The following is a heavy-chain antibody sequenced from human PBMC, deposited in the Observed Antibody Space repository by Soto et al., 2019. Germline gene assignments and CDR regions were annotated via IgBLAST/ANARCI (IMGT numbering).Heavy chain of an antibody. Sequence: EVQLVESGGGLVQPRGSLRLSCAASGFTFSSYWMSWVRQAPGKGLEWVANIKQDGSEKYYVDSVKGRFTISRDNAKNSLYLQMNSLRAEDTAVYYCARNDPHGGDYCYYMDVWGKGTTVTVSS. J-gene: IGHJ6*03. CDR3: ARNDPHGGDYCYYMDV. V-gene: IGHV3-7*01. D-gene: IGHD1-1*01. CDR1: GFTFSSYW. CDR2: IKQDGSEK.